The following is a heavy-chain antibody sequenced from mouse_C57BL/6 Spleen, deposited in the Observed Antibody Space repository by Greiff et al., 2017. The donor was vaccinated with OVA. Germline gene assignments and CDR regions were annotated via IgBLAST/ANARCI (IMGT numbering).Heavy chain of an antibody. Sequence: EVQLQQSGPELVKPGDSVKISCKASGYSFTGYFMNWVMQSHGKSLEWIGRINPYNGDTFYNQKFKGKATLTVDKSSSTAHMELRSLTSEDSAVYYCARDYSTYYFDYWGQGTTLTVSS. CDR1: GYSFTGYF. CDR3: ARDYSTYYFDY. CDR2: INPYNGDT. D-gene: IGHD2-5*01. J-gene: IGHJ2*01. V-gene: IGHV1-20*01.